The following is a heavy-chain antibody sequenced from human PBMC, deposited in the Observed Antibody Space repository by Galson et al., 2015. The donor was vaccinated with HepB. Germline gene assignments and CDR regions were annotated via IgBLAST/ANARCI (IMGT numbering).Heavy chain of an antibody. D-gene: IGHD6-13*01. J-gene: IGHJ4*02. CDR1: GFTFSSYS. CDR2: ISSSSST. V-gene: IGHV3-21*05. CDR3: APSSSWYRY. Sequence: SLRLSCAASGFTFSSYSMNWVRQAPGKGLEWVSYISSSSSTTYADSVKGRFTISRDNAKNTLYLQMNSLRAEDTAVYYCAPSSSWYRYWGQGTLVTVSS.